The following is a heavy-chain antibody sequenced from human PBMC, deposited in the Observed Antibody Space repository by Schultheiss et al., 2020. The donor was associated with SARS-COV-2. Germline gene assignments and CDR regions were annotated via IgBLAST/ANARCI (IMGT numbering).Heavy chain of an antibody. CDR1: GFTFSSYD. V-gene: IGHV3-13*01. CDR2: IGTAGDT. CDR3: ATKGSRSSGYYSDY. J-gene: IGHJ4*02. Sequence: GSLRLSCAASGFTFSSYDMHWVRQATGKGLEWVSAIGTAGDTYYPGSVKGRFTISRENAKNSLYLQMNSLRAEDTAVYYCATKGSRSSGYYSDYWGQGTLVTVSS. D-gene: IGHD3-22*01.